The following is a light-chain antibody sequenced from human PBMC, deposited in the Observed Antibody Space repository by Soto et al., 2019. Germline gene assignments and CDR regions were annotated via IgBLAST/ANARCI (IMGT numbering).Light chain of an antibody. CDR2: ANN. J-gene: IGLJ1*01. V-gene: IGLV1-40*01. CDR1: SSDIGAGYD. Sequence: QAVVTQPPSVSGAPGQRVTISCTGSSSDIGAGYDVHWYQQLPGTAPKLLIYANNNRPSGVPDRFSGSKSGTSASLAITGLHIEDEADYYCQSYDSSLSAYVFGTGPKLTVL. CDR3: QSYDSSLSAYV.